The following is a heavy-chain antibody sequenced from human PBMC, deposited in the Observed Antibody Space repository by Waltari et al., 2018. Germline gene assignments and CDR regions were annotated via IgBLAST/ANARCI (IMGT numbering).Heavy chain of an antibody. CDR2: IIPILGIA. Sequence: QVQLVQSGAEVKTPGSSVKVSCKASGGTFSSYAISWVRQAPGQGLEWMGRIIPILGIANYAQKFQGRVTITADKSTSTAYMELSSLRSEDTAVYYCARRTQTYYYDSSGSLMDVWGQGTTVTVSS. J-gene: IGHJ6*02. CDR1: GGTFSSYA. V-gene: IGHV1-69*04. CDR3: ARRTQTYYYDSSGSLMDV. D-gene: IGHD3-22*01.